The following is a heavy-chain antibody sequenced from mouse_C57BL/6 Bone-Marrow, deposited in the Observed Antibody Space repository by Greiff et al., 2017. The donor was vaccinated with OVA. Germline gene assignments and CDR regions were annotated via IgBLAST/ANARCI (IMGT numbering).Heavy chain of an antibody. J-gene: IGHJ4*01. CDR3: LRSPSPIVGVDYALDY. V-gene: IGHV1-55*01. D-gene: IGHD6-5*01. Sequence: QVQLQQPGAELVKPGASVKLSCKASGYTFTSYWITWVKQRPGQGLEWIGDIYPGSGSTNYNEKFKSKATLTVDTSSSTAYMQLSSLTSEDSAVSYCLRSPSPIVGVDYALDYWGPGTSVPVSS. CDR2: IYPGSGST. CDR1: GYTFTSYW.